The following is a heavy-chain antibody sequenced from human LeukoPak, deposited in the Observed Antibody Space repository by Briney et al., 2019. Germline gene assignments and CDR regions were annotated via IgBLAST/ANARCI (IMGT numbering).Heavy chain of an antibody. Sequence: ASVKVSCKASGYTFTSYGISWVRQAPGQGLEWMGWISAYNGNTNYAQKLQGRVTMTTDTSTSTAYMELRSLRSDDTAVYYCARSWGGGSERMTTVTPDDYWGQGTLVTVSS. CDR2: ISAYNGNT. D-gene: IGHD4-17*01. CDR3: ARSWGGGSERMTTVTPDDY. J-gene: IGHJ4*02. CDR1: GYTFTSYG. V-gene: IGHV1-18*01.